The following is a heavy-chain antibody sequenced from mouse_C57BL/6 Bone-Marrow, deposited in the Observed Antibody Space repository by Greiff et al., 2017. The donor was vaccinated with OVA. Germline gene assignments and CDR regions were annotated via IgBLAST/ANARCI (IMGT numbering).Heavy chain of an antibody. CDR3: ARELRFYYFDY. CDR2: ISYSGST. CDR1: GYSITSGYD. J-gene: IGHJ2*01. Sequence: VQLQQSGPGMVKPSQSLSLTCTVPGYSITSGYDWHWIRHVPGNKLEWMGYISYSGSTNYNPSLKSRISITHDTSKNHFFLKLNSVTTEDTATYYGARELRFYYFDYWGQGTTLSVSS. V-gene: IGHV3-1*01. D-gene: IGHD1-1*01.